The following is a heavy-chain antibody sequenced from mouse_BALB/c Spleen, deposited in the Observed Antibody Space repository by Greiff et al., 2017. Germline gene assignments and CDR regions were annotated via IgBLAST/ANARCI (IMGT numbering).Heavy chain of an antibody. D-gene: IGHD4-1*01. Sequence: EVKLQESGPGLVKPSQSLSLTCTVTGYSITSDYAWNWIRQFPGNKLEWMGYISYSGSTSYNPSLKSRISITRDTSKNQFFLQLNSVTTEDTATYYCARSGWDGSYYAMDYWGQGTSVTVSS. J-gene: IGHJ4*01. CDR2: ISYSGST. CDR3: ARSGWDGSYYAMDY. V-gene: IGHV3-2*02. CDR1: GYSITSDYA.